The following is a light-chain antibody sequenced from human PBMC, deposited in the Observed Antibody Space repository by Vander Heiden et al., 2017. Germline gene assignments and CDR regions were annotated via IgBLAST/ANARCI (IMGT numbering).Light chain of an antibody. J-gene: IGLJ3*02. CDR3: QSADSSGTYGV. Sequence: SYELTQPPSVSVSPGQTARITCSGDALPKQYAYWYQQKPGQAPVLVIYKDSERPSGIPERFSDSSSGTTVTLTISGVQAEDEADYYCQSADSSGTYGVFGGGTKLTVL. CDR1: ALPKQY. CDR2: KDS. V-gene: IGLV3-25*03.